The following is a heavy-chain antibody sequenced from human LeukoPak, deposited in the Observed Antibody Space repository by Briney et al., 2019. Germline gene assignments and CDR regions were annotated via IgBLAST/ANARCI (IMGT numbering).Heavy chain of an antibody. CDR2: IYYGGIA. CDR3: ARGKVRLQYFPVGY. Sequence: KPSETLSLTCTVSGASISSDYWSWIRQPPGKGLEWIGYIYYGGIANYTPSLKSRVTISLDTSKNQFSLKLSSVTAADTAVYYCARGKVRLQYFPVGYWGQGTLVTVSS. CDR1: GASISSDY. J-gene: IGHJ4*02. D-gene: IGHD4-11*01. V-gene: IGHV4-59*08.